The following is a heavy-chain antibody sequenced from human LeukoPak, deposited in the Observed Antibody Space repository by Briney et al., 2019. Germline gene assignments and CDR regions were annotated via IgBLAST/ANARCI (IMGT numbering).Heavy chain of an antibody. D-gene: IGHD2-2*01. CDR1: GFTFSSYW. J-gene: IGHJ3*02. CDR3: ARGFRVPAASWYAFDI. V-gene: IGHV3-7*01. Sequence: PGGSLRLSCAASGFTFSSYWMSWVRQAPGKGLEWVANIKQDGSEKYYVDSVKGRFTISRDNAKNSLYLQMNSLRAEDTAVYYCARGFRVPAASWYAFDIWGQGTMVTVSS. CDR2: IKQDGSEK.